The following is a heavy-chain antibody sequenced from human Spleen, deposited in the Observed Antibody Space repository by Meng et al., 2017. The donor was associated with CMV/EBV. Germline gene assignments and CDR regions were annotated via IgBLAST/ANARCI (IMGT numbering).Heavy chain of an antibody. CDR1: GYTFTSYY. Sequence: ASVKVSCKASGYTFTSYYMNWVRQAPGQGLEWMGWVNANSGAKDYAQKFQGRVTMTRDTSISTAYMELSRLRSDDTAVYYCARGYCSGASCYIDDWGQGTLVTVSS. CDR3: ARGYCSGASCYIDD. V-gene: IGHV1-2*02. CDR2: VNANSGAK. J-gene: IGHJ4*02. D-gene: IGHD2-2*02.